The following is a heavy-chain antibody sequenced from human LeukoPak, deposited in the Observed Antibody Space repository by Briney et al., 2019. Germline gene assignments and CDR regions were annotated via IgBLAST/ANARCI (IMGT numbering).Heavy chain of an antibody. CDR1: GFTFSSYV. V-gene: IGHV3-23*01. Sequence: PGGSLRLSCTASGFTFSSYVMSWVREAPGKGLEWVSAISGSGGSTYYADSVKGRFTISRDNSKNTLYLQMNSLRAEEMAIYYCASTGGGFHFDYWGQGTLVTVSS. CDR3: ASTGGGFHFDY. CDR2: ISGSGGST. J-gene: IGHJ4*02. D-gene: IGHD2-8*02.